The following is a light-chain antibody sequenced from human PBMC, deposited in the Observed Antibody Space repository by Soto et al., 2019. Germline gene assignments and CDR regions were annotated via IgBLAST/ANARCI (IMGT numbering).Light chain of an antibody. CDR3: CSYAGSNYV. CDR2: EVS. J-gene: IGLJ1*01. V-gene: IGLV2-23*02. CDR1: SSDVGNYNL. Sequence: LTQPASVSGSPGQSITISCTGTSSDVGNYNLVSWYQHHPGKAPKLMIYEVSKRPSGVSNRFSGSKSGDTASLTISGLQAEDEADYYCCSYAGSNYVFGTGTRSPS.